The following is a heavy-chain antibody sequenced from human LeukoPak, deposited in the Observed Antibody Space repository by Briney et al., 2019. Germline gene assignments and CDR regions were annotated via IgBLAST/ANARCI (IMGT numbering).Heavy chain of an antibody. D-gene: IGHD6-19*01. CDR3: ARVKTSGWLDAFDI. V-gene: IGHV3-33*01. CDR2: IWYDGSHK. Sequence: SGGSLRLFCAASGFTFSTYGMHWVRQAPGKGLEWVALIWYDGSHKYYADSVKGRFTISRDNSKNTLYLQMNSLRAEDTAVYYCARVKTSGWLDAFDIRGQGTTVTVSS. CDR1: GFTFSTYG. J-gene: IGHJ3*02.